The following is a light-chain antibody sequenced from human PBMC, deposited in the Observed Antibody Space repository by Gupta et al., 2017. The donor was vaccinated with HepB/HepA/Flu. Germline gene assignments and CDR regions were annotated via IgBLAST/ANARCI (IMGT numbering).Light chain of an antibody. V-gene: IGLV4-69*01. J-gene: IGLJ3*02. CDR2: LNSDGSQ. CDR1: SGHSNYA. Sequence: QLVLTQSPSASASLSASVKPNCPRSSGHSNYAIAWHQQQPEKGPRYLMILNSDGSQSKGDGIPDRFSGSSSGAERYLAISSLQSDDEADYYCQTWGTGCVFGGGTKLTVL. CDR3: QTWGTGCV.